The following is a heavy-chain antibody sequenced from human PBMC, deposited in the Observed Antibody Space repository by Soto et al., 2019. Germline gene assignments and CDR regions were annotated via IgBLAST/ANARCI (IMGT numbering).Heavy chain of an antibody. CDR1: GYTFTAYY. CDR2: INPTGRST. Sequence: QVQLVQSGADVKKPGASVKVSCRSSGYTFTAYYIHWVRQAPGLGFEWVGKINPTGRSTSYAQSFQDRVTMTRDTSTSTDYLELLGLRSEDTAVYYCARVMFEYSGSFSFDYWGQGSLVTVSS. CDR3: ARVMFEYSGSFSFDY. J-gene: IGHJ4*02. V-gene: IGHV1-46*01. D-gene: IGHD6-6*01.